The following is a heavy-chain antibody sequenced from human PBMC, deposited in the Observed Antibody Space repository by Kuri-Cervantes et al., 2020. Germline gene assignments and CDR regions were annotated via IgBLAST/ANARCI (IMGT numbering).Heavy chain of an antibody. CDR3: ARTYGSGSYNWLDP. Sequence: ESLKISCAASGFTFSNAWMSWVRQTPGKGLEWIGEIDHSGGTNYNPSLTGRVTISVDTSKNQFSLKLNSVTAADTAVYYCARTYGSGSYNWLDPWGQGTLVTVSS. D-gene: IGHD3-10*01. V-gene: IGHV4-34*01. J-gene: IGHJ5*02. CDR1: GFTFSNAW. CDR2: IDHSGGT.